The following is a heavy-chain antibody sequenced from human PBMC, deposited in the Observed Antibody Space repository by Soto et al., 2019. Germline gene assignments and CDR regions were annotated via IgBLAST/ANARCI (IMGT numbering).Heavy chain of an antibody. Sequence: ASETLSLTCAVSGYSISSGYYWGWIRQPPGKGLEWIGSIYHSGSTYYNPSLKSRVTISVDTSKNQFSLKLSSVTAADTAVYYCARDPAYCGGDCPNWFDPWGQGTLVTVSS. CDR2: IYHSGST. D-gene: IGHD2-21*02. J-gene: IGHJ5*02. CDR3: ARDPAYCGGDCPNWFDP. CDR1: GYSISSGYY. V-gene: IGHV4-38-2*02.